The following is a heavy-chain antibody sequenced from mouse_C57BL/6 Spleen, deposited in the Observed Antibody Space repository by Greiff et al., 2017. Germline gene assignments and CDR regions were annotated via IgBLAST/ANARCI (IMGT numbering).Heavy chain of an antibody. CDR3: ARHEGYDP. CDR1: GFTFSDYY. V-gene: IGHV5-12*01. D-gene: IGHD2-3*01. J-gene: IGHJ4*01. Sequence: EVQLVESGGGLVQPGGSLKLSCAASGFTFSDYYMYWVRQTPEKRLEWVAYISNGGGSTYYPDTVKGQFTISRDNAKNTLYLQMSRLKSEDTAMYYCARHEGYDPWGQGTSVTVSS. CDR2: ISNGGGST.